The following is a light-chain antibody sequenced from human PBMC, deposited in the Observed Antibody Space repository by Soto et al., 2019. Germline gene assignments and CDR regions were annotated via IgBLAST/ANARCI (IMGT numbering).Light chain of an antibody. CDR1: SSDVGSYNY. CDR2: DVR. CDR3: SSYTTTNTWV. Sequence: QSVLAQPASVSGSPGQSITISCTGTSSDVGSYNYVSWYQHHPGKAPQLILYDVRDRPSGISNRFSGSKSGNTASLTISGLQAEDEAHYYCSSYTTTNTWVFGGGTKLTV. J-gene: IGLJ3*02. V-gene: IGLV2-14*01.